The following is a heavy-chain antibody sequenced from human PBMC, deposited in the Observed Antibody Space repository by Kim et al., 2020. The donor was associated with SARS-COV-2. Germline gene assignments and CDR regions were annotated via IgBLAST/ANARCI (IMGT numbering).Heavy chain of an antibody. J-gene: IGHJ4*02. CDR3: ARRGYDTLTGYSYYFDN. D-gene: IGHD3-9*01. Sequence: GESLKISCQASGYTFTNYWIAWLRQTPGKGLEWVGNFFPDDSDIVYNPSFEGQVTISADKSITTAYLRWNSLKASDTAIYYCARRGYDTLTGYSYYFDNWGQGSLVSVSS. V-gene: IGHV5-51*01. CDR2: FFPDDSDI. CDR1: GYTFTNYW.